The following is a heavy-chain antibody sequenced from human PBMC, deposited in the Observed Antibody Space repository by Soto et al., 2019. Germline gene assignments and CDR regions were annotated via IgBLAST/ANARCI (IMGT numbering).Heavy chain of an antibody. V-gene: IGHV3-23*01. CDR1: GFNFGGYG. J-gene: IGHJ6*02. CDR2: LTASGLNT. Sequence: GGSLRLSCSASGFNFGGYGMSWVRQAPGKGLEWVSGLTASGLNTYYTDSVKGRFTISRDNSRNTVYLQMSGLRVEDTAVFHCAKGLGNAKEVWGQGTTVTV. CDR3: AKGLGNAKEV. D-gene: IGHD2-8*01.